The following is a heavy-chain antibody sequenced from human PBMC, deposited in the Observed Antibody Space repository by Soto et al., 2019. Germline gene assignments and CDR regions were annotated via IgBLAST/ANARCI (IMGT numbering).Heavy chain of an antibody. D-gene: IGHD3-10*01. CDR2: MNPKSGNT. J-gene: IGHJ6*03. CDR3: ARGFVWYYGSGSSDYMDV. V-gene: IGHV1-8*01. Sequence: ASVKVSCKASGYTFTSYDINWVRQATGQGLEWMGWMNPKSGNTGYAQKFQGRVTMTWNTSIGKAYMELSSLRSEDTAVYYCARGFVWYYGSGSSDYMDVWGKGTTVTVSS. CDR1: GYTFTSYD.